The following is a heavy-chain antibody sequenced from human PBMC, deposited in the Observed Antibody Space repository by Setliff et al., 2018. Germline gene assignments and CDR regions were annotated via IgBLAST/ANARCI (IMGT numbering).Heavy chain of an antibody. CDR1: GESFSGHY. CDR2: INHTGST. CDR3: ARGYCSSPSCFFAGWFDP. D-gene: IGHD2-2*01. Sequence: SETLSLTCAVYGESFSGHYWSWIRQPPGKGLEWIGEINHTGSTNYSPSLKSRVTISVDTSKNQFSLKLTSVTAADTAVYYCARGYCSSPSCFFAGWFDPWGQGTLVTVSS. J-gene: IGHJ5*02. V-gene: IGHV4-34*01.